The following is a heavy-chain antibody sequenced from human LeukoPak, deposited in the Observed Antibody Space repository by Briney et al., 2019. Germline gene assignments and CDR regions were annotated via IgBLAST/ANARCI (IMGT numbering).Heavy chain of an antibody. D-gene: IGHD3-22*01. J-gene: IGHJ5*02. CDR1: GGSISSYY. CDR2: IYYSGST. CDR3: ARGLASSDSPPSWFDP. V-gene: IGHV4-59*01. Sequence: SETLSLTCTVSGGSISSYYWGWIRQPPGKGLEWIGYIYYSGSTNYNPSLKSRVTISVDTSKNQFSLKLSSVTAADTAVYYCARGLASSDSPPSWFDPWGQGTLVTVSS.